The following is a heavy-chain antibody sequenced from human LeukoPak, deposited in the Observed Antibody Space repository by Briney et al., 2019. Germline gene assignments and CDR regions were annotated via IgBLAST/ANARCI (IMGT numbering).Heavy chain of an antibody. Sequence: PSETLTLTCTVSGGSSSSYYWRWIRQPPGKGLEWIGYIYYSGSTNYNPSFKSRVTISVDTSKNQFSLKLSSVTAADTAVYYCARGRVHLDYWGQGTLVTVSS. CDR3: ARGRVHLDY. D-gene: IGHD3-10*01. J-gene: IGHJ4*02. CDR2: IYYSGST. CDR1: GGSSSSYY. V-gene: IGHV4-59*01.